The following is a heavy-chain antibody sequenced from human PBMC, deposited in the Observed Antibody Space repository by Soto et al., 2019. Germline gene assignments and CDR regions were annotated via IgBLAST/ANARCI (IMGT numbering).Heavy chain of an antibody. V-gene: IGHV3-9*01. CDR3: AKASRPDTGYCSSTSCYAGGYYFDY. J-gene: IGHJ4*02. CDR2: ISWNSGSI. Sequence: GGPPRLSCSASGFTFEDYAMHWVRQDPGKGLEWVSGISWNSGSIGYADSVKGRFTISRDNAKNSLYLQMNSLRAEDTALYYCAKASRPDTGYCSSTSCYAGGYYFDYWGQGTLVTVSS. CDR1: GFTFEDYA. D-gene: IGHD2-2*01.